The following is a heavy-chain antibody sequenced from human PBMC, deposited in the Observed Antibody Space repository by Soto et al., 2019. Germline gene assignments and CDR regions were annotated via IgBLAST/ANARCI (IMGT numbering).Heavy chain of an antibody. V-gene: IGHV3-30*18. CDR3: AKDLNPPYDYIWGSYREPFDY. CDR2: ISYDGSNK. CDR1: GFTFSSYG. J-gene: IGHJ4*02. Sequence: GGSLRLSCAASGFTFSSYGMHWVRQAPGKGLEWVAVISYDGSNKYYADSVKGRFTISRDNSKNTLYLQMNSLRAEDTAVYYCAKDLNPPYDYIWGSYREPFDYWGQGTLVTVSS. D-gene: IGHD3-16*02.